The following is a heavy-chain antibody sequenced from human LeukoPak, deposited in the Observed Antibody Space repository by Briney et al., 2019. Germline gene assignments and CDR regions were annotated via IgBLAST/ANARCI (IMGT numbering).Heavy chain of an antibody. Sequence: GGSLRLSCAASGFTFSSYWMNWVRQAPGKGLEWVGRIKSKTDGGTTDYAAPVKGRFTISRDDSKNTLYLQMNSLKTEDTAVYYCSTTYYYDSSEGYWGQGTLVTVSS. CDR2: IKSKTDGGTT. V-gene: IGHV3-15*07. D-gene: IGHD3-22*01. J-gene: IGHJ4*02. CDR3: STTYYYDSSEGY. CDR1: GFTFSSYW.